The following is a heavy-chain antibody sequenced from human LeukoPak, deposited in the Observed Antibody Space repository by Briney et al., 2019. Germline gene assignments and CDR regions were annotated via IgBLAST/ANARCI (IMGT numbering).Heavy chain of an antibody. CDR2: ISSSSSYT. V-gene: IGHV3-11*06. J-gene: IGHJ4*02. CDR3: ARYCSGGSCYSH. D-gene: IGHD2-15*01. CDR1: GFTSSDYY. Sequence: GGSLRLSCAASGFTSSDYYMSWIRQAPGKGLEWVSYISSSSSYTNYADSVKGRFTISRDNAKNSLYLQMNSLRAEDTAVYYCARYCSGGSCYSHWGQGTLVTVSS.